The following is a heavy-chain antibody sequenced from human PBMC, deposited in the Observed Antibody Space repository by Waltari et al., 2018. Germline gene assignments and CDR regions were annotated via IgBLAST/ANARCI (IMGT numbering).Heavy chain of an antibody. Sequence: QVQLQESGPGLVKPSETLSLTCTVSGGSISSYYWSWIRQPPGKGLEWIGYIYYSGSTNYNPSLKSRVTISVDTSKNQFSLKLSSVTAADTAVYYCARGGYGSGSFDIWGQGTMVTVSS. J-gene: IGHJ3*02. CDR2: IYYSGST. D-gene: IGHD3-10*01. CDR1: GGSISSYY. V-gene: IGHV4-59*01. CDR3: ARGGYGSGSFDI.